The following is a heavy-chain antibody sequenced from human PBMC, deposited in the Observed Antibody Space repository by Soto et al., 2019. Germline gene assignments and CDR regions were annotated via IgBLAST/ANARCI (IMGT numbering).Heavy chain of an antibody. CDR3: ARVDGDFSNWFDP. D-gene: IGHD4-17*01. CDR1: GGTFSSYA. V-gene: IGHV1-69*13. CDR2: IIPIFGTA. J-gene: IGHJ5*02. Sequence: SVKVSCKASGGTFSSYAISWVRQAPGQGLEWVGGIIPIFGTANYAQKFQGRVTITADESTSTAYMELSSLRSEDTAVYYCARVDGDFSNWFDPWGQGTLVTVSS.